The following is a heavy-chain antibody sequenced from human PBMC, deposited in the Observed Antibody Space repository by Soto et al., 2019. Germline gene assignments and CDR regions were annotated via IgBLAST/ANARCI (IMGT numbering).Heavy chain of an antibody. J-gene: IGHJ4*02. D-gene: IGHD3-10*01. CDR1: GFSFSSHW. CDR2: IGPDGAST. CDR3: ARDNTWSYGY. Sequence: GGSPRLSCAASGFSFSSHWMHWVRQAPGKGLVWVSHIGPDGASTRGADSVQGRFTISRDNARNTLYLQMNSLRDDDTAVYYCARDNTWSYGYWGQGILVTVSS. V-gene: IGHV3-74*01.